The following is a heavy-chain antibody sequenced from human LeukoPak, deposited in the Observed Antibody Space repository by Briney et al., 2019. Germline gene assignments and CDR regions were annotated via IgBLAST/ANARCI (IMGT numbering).Heavy chain of an antibody. V-gene: IGHV1-69*13. CDR3: ATTFDGVVPAAIYPTGYFQH. Sequence: GALVKVSCKASGGTFSSYAISWVRQAPGQGLEWMGGIIPIFGTANYAQKFQGRVTITADESTSTAYMELSSLRSEDTAVYYCATTFDGVVPAAIYPTGYFQHWGQGTLVTVSS. D-gene: IGHD2-2*01. CDR2: IIPIFGTA. J-gene: IGHJ1*01. CDR1: GGTFSSYA.